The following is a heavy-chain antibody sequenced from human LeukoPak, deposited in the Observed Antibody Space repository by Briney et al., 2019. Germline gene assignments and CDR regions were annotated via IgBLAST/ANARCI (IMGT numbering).Heavy chain of an antibody. Sequence: GASVKVSCKASGGTFSSYAISWVRQAPGQGLEWMRGIIPIFGTANYAQKFQGRVTITADESTSTAYMELSSLRSEDTAVYYCARGYWFGELLGRYYYYMDVWGKGTTVTISS. CDR3: ARGYWFGELLGRYYYYMDV. CDR2: IIPIFGTA. V-gene: IGHV1-69*13. D-gene: IGHD3-10*01. J-gene: IGHJ6*03. CDR1: GGTFSSYA.